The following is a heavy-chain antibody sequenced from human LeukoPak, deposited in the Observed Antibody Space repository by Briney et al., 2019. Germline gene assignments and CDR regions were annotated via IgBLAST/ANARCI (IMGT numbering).Heavy chain of an antibody. CDR1: GYTFTGYY. Sequence: ASVKVSCKASGYTFTGYYMHWVRKAPGQGLEWMGWINPNSGGTNYAQKFQGRVTMTRDTSISTAYMELSRLRSDDTAVYYCARGSRGGYDLVRVDCWGQGTLVTVSS. D-gene: IGHD5-12*01. CDR2: INPNSGGT. CDR3: ARGSRGGYDLVRVDC. V-gene: IGHV1-2*02. J-gene: IGHJ4*02.